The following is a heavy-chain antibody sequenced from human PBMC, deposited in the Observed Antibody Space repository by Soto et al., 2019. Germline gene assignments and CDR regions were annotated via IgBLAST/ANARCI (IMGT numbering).Heavy chain of an antibody. CDR2: ISVYNGNT. J-gene: IGHJ4*02. CDR1: GYTFRSYG. CDR3: ARVGGYIWGFDF. D-gene: IGHD5-18*01. Sequence: QVQLVQSGSEVKKPGASVKVSCTAPGYTFRSYGISWGRQAPGQGLECMGWISVYNGNTNHGQKFQGRGTMATDTSTATAYVELDNLTSDDAAVYYCARVGGYIWGFDFWGQGTLVTVSS. V-gene: IGHV1-18*04.